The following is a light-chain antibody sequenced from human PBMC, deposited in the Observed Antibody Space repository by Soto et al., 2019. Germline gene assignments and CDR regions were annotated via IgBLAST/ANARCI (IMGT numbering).Light chain of an antibody. V-gene: IGKV3D-15*01. J-gene: IGKJ2*01. CDR3: QQYNNWPYT. CDR1: QSVSSS. CDR2: GAS. Sequence: EIVMTQSPATLSASPGERATLSCRASQSVSSSVIWYQQKPGQAPRLLIHGASSRATGIPARFSGSGSGTEFTLTISSQNSEDFTVYYCQQYNNWPYTFGQGTKLEIK.